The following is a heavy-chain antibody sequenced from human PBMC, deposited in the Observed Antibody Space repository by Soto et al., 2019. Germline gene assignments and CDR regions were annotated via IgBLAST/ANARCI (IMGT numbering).Heavy chain of an antibody. D-gene: IGHD6-13*01. J-gene: IGHJ4*02. CDR3: AKGGGYSTNWFLDF. CDR1: GFTFDDYS. Sequence: GGSLRLSCAASGFTFDDYSMHWVRQGPGKGLEWVSGISWNGGVIGYADSVKGRFTISRDNAKTSLYLQLTGLTPEDTAFYFCAKGGGYSTNWFLDFWGQGTPVTVSS. CDR2: ISWNGGVI. V-gene: IGHV3-9*01.